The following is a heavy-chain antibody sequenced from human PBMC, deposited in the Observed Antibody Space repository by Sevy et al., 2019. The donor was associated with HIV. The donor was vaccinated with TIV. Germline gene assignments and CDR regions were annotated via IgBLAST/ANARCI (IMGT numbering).Heavy chain of an antibody. CDR2: ISYDGSNK. CDR1: GFTFSSYG. CDR3: AKGGYGDYVGGAFDI. Sequence: GGSLRLSCAASGFTFSSYGMHWVRQAPGKGLEWVAAISYDGSNKYYADSVKGRFTISRDNSKNTLYLQMNSLRAEDRAVYYCAKGGYGDYVGGAFDIWGQGTMVTVSS. J-gene: IGHJ3*02. D-gene: IGHD4-17*01. V-gene: IGHV3-30*18.